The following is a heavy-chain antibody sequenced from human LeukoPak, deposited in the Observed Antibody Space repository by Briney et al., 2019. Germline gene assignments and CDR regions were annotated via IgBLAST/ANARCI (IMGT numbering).Heavy chain of an antibody. D-gene: IGHD3-10*01. CDR3: AKQGGDRYYYGSGLDY. Sequence: GGSLRLSCAASGFTVSSYGMHWVRQAPGKGLEWVAVISYDGSNKYYADSVKGRFTISRDNSKNTLYLQMNSLRAEDTAVYYCAKQGGDRYYYGSGLDYWGQGTLVTVSS. CDR2: ISYDGSNK. CDR1: GFTVSSYG. J-gene: IGHJ4*02. V-gene: IGHV3-30*18.